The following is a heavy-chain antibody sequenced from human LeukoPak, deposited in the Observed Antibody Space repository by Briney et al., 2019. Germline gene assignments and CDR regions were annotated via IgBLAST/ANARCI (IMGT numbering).Heavy chain of an antibody. J-gene: IGHJ4*02. CDR1: GFTFSSYG. CDR3: AITYYYGSGLDY. CDR2: IWYDGSNK. D-gene: IGHD3-10*01. Sequence: PGRSLRLSCAASGFTFSSYGMHWVRQAPGKGLEWVAVIWYDGSNKYYADSVKGRFIISRDNSKNTLYLQMNSLRAEDTAVYYCAITYYYGSGLDYWGQGTLVTVSS. V-gene: IGHV3-33*01.